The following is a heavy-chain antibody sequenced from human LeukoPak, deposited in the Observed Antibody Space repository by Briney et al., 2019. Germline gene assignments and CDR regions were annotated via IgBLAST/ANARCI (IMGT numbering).Heavy chain of an antibody. CDR2: INPNSGGT. CDR1: GYTFTGYY. J-gene: IGHJ4*02. CDR3: ARDGDCSSTSCYTFDY. Sequence: ASVKVSCKASGYTFTGYYMHWVRQAPGQGLEWMGWINPNSGGTNYAQKFQGWVTMTRDTSISTAYMGLSRLRSDDTAVYYCARDGDCSSTSCYTFDYWGQGTLVTVSS. V-gene: IGHV1-2*04. D-gene: IGHD2-2*02.